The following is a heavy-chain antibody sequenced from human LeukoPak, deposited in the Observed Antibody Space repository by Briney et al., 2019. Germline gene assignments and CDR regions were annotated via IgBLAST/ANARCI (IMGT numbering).Heavy chain of an antibody. J-gene: IGHJ4*02. CDR1: GFTFSSYS. CDR2: ISSSGSYI. V-gene: IGHV3-21*01. D-gene: IGHD5-18*01. CDR3: ARVVGRTRVYSYGQFDY. Sequence: GGSLGLSCAASGFTFSSYSMNWVRQAPGKGLEWVSSISSSGSYIYYADSVKGRFTISRDNAKNSLYLQMNSLRAEDTAVYYCARVVGRTRVYSYGQFDYWGQGTLVTVSS.